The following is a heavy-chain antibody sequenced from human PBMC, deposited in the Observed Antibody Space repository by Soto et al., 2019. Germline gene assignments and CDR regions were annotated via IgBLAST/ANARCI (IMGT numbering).Heavy chain of an antibody. J-gene: IGHJ4*02. CDR1: GYMFVTYG. D-gene: IGHD3-10*01. CDR2: ISAYNGNT. V-gene: IGHV1-18*01. Sequence: ASVKVSCKASGYMFVTYGINWVRQAPGQGLEWMGWISAYNGNTKYAQNLQGRVTMTTDASTSTAYMEMRSLRSDDTAVYYCARDLDGSGSYYTDYWGPGTLVTVSS. CDR3: ARDLDGSGSYYTDY.